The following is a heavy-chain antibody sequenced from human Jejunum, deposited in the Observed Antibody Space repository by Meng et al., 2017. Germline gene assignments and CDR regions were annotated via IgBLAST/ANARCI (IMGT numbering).Heavy chain of an antibody. Sequence: GESLKISCAASGFTFSSSSISWVRQAPGKGLEWVSTITGSGDSTYYAVSVKGRFTISRDNSKNTLYLQMNSLRAEDTAVYYCAKLVSFWGQGTLVTVSS. CDR3: AKLVSF. D-gene: IGHD2-8*01. V-gene: IGHV3-23*01. J-gene: IGHJ4*02. CDR2: ITGSGDST. CDR1: GFTFSSSS.